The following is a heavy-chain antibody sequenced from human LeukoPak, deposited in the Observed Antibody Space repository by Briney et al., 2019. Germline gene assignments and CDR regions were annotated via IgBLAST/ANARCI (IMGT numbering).Heavy chain of an antibody. CDR1: GGSISSSSYY. Sequence: KASETLSLTCTVSGGSISSSSYYWSWIRQPPGKGLEWIGSIYSSGSTYYNSSLKSRVTISIDTSKNQVSLKMSSVTAADTAVYYCAKSGGYGLIDYWGQGTLVTVSS. D-gene: IGHD6-25*01. J-gene: IGHJ4*01. CDR3: AKSGGYGLIDY. CDR2: IYSSGST. V-gene: IGHV4-39*01.